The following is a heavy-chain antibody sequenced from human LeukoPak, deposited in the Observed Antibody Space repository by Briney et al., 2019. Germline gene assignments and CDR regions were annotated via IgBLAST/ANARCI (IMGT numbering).Heavy chain of an antibody. V-gene: IGHV7-4-1*02. CDR2: INTNTGNP. J-gene: IGHJ4*02. Sequence: GASVKVSCKASGYTFTSYAMNWVRQAPGQGLEWMGWINTNTGNPTYAQGFTGRFVFSLDTSVSTAYLQISSLKAEDTAVYYCATSPGTAAPSGYYFDHWGQGTLVTVSS. CDR1: GYTFTSYA. D-gene: IGHD6-13*01. CDR3: ATSPGTAAPSGYYFDH.